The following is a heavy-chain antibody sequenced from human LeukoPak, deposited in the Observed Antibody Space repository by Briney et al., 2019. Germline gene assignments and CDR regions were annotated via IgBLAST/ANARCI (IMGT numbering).Heavy chain of an antibody. CDR2: ISSSGTT. Sequence: GGSLRLSCAASGFTFSSYSMIWVRVRQGPGKGLEWVSSISSSGTTYYADSVKGRFTISRDNAKNSLFLQMNSLRAEDTAVYYCARWGVGDYWGQGTLVTVSS. J-gene: IGHJ4*02. V-gene: IGHV3-69-1*02. CDR3: ARWGVGDY. D-gene: IGHD1-26*01. CDR1: GFTFSSYS.